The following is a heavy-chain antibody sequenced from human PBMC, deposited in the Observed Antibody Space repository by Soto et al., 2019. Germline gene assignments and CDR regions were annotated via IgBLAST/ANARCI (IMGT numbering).Heavy chain of an antibody. Sequence: QVQLVESGGGLVKPGGSLRLSCAASGFTFSDYYMSWLRQAPGKGLEWVSYISSSGSTIYYADSAKGRFTISRDNAKNSLYLQMNSLRAEDTDVYYCARAFLTTQYIDWLPTYYYYYGMDVWGQGNTVTVSS. D-gene: IGHD3-9*01. CDR1: GFTFSDYY. J-gene: IGHJ6*02. V-gene: IGHV3-11*01. CDR2: ISSSGSTI. CDR3: ARAFLTTQYIDWLPTYYYYYGMDV.